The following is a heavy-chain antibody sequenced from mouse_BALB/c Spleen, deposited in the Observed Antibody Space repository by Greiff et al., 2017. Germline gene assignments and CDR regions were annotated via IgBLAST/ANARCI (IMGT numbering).Heavy chain of an antibody. CDR3: ARDERGWLRLAY. CDR1: GFTFTDYY. J-gene: IGHJ3*01. V-gene: IGHV7-3*02. Sequence: EVKLVESGRGLVQPGGSLRLSCATSGFTFTDYYMSWVRQPPGKALEWLGFIRNKANGYTKEYSASVKGRFTISRYNSQSILYLQMITLRAEDSATYDCARDERGWLRLAYWGQGTLVTVSA. CDR2: IRNKANGYTK. D-gene: IGHD2-2*01.